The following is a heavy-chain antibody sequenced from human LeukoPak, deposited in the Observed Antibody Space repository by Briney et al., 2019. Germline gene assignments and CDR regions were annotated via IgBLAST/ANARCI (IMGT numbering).Heavy chain of an antibody. CDR2: IYSGGST. J-gene: IGHJ3*02. Sequence: GWSLRLSCAASGFTVSSNFMSWFRQAPGKGPEWDSLIYSGGSTYYADSVKGRFTISRDISKYTLFLQLNSLRAEDTAVYYCARGGAVVAAIDAFDIWGQGTLVTVSS. CDR3: ARGGAVVAAIDAFDI. D-gene: IGHD2-15*01. CDR1: GFTVSSNF. V-gene: IGHV3-66*01.